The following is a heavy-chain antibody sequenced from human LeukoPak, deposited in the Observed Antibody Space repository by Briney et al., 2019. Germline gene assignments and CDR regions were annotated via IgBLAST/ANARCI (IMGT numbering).Heavy chain of an antibody. V-gene: IGHV3-43D*03. J-gene: IGHJ6*03. CDR2: ISWDGGST. CDR1: GFTFDDYA. Sequence: GGSLRLSCAASGFTFDDYAMHWVRQAPGKGLEWVSLISWDGGSTYYADSVKGRFTISRDNSKNSLYLQMNSLRAEDTALYYCAKNWRRRPRGGPEYYMDVWGKGTTVTVSS. CDR3: AKNWRRRPRGGPEYYMDV. D-gene: IGHD1-1*01.